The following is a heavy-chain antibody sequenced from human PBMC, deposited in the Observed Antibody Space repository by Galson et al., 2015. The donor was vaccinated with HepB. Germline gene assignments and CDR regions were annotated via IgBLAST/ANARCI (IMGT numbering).Heavy chain of an antibody. CDR2: IYPGDSDT. CDR3: ASPSIAVAGWGGVFDY. V-gene: IGHV5-51*03. Sequence: QSGAEVKKPGESLKISCKGSGYSFTSYWIGWVRQMPGKGLEWMGIIYPGDSDTRYSPSFQGQVTISADKSISTAYLQWSSLKASDTAMYYCASPSIAVAGWGGVFDYWGQGTLVTVSS. J-gene: IGHJ4*02. CDR1: GYSFTSYW. D-gene: IGHD6-19*01.